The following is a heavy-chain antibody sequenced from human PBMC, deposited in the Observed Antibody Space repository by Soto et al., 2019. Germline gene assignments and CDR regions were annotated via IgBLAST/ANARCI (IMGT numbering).Heavy chain of an antibody. CDR3: ARRYGGNFDY. J-gene: IGHJ4*02. Sequence: SETLSLTCTVSGGSISSYYWSWIRQPPGKGLEWIGYIYYSGSTNYNPSLKSRVTISVDRSKNQFSLKLSSVTAADTAVYYCARRYGGNFDYWGQETLVTVSS. CDR1: GGSISSYY. V-gene: IGHV4-59*01. D-gene: IGHD1-26*01. CDR2: IYYSGST.